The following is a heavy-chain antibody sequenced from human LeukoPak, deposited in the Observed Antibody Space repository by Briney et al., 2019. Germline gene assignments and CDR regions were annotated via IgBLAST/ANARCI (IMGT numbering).Heavy chain of an antibody. CDR3: ARGVVAAAGRTFDF. CDR2: IYSSGST. CDR1: SDSINSGNYY. V-gene: IGHV4-61*02. Sequence: SETLSLTCTVSSDSINSGNYYWNGIRQPAGKGLEWIGRIYSSGSTNYNPSLKSRVTISVDTSKNQFSLKLSSLTAADTAVYYCARGVVAAAGRTFDFWGQGTLVTVSS. D-gene: IGHD6-13*01. J-gene: IGHJ4*02.